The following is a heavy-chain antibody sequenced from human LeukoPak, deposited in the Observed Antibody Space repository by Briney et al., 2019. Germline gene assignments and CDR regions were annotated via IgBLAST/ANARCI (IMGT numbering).Heavy chain of an antibody. CDR3: ARRTMGAGIDY. J-gene: IGHJ4*02. Sequence: PGGSLKLSCAASGFTFSSYGMHWVRQAPGKGLEWVANIKQDGSEKYCVDSVKGRFTISRDNAKNSLYLQMNSLRAEDTAVYYCARRTMGAGIDYWGQGTLVTVSS. D-gene: IGHD1-1*01. CDR2: IKQDGSEK. CDR1: GFTFSSYG. V-gene: IGHV3-7*01.